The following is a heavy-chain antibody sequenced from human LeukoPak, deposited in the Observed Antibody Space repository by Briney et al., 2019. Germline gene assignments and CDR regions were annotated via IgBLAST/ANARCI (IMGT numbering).Heavy chain of an antibody. D-gene: IGHD5-24*01. J-gene: IGHJ6*03. CDR3: AREMATIRGASYYYYYMDV. Sequence: PSETLSLTCAVYGGSFSGYYWSWIRQPPGKGLEWIGEINHSGSTNYNPSLKSRVTISVDTSKNQFSLKLSSVTAADTAVYYCAREMATIRGASYYYYYMDVWGKGTTVTVSS. V-gene: IGHV4-34*01. CDR1: GGSFSGYY. CDR2: INHSGST.